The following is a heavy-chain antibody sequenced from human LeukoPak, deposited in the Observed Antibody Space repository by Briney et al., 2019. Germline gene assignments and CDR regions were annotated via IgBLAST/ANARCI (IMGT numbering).Heavy chain of an antibody. D-gene: IGHD1-26*01. V-gene: IGHV3-7*03. J-gene: IGHJ3*02. CDR1: GFTFNSYW. CDR3: ARVPPTVGSNDI. CDR2: IKEDGSEK. Sequence: GGSLRLSCAASGFTFNSYWMNWVRQAPGEGLEWVAKIKEDGSEKYYVDSVKGRFTVSRDSAENSLYLQMNSLRAEDTGIYYCARVPPTVGSNDIWGQGTMVTVSS.